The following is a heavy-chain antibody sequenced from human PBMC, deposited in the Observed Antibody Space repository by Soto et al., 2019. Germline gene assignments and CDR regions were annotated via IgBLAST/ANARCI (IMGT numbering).Heavy chain of an antibody. D-gene: IGHD7-27*01. CDR3: AKDLTWAVDI. CDR2: MYTNGRT. CDR1: DDCIRTYS. V-gene: IGHV4-4*07. Sequence: SETMALTCTVSDDCIRTYSWGWIRQSAGKGLEWIGHMYTNGRTNYIPSLKSRITMSVDTSKNQFSLNLKFVTAADTAVYFCAKDLTWAVDICAEAIMVTVS. J-gene: IGHJ3*02.